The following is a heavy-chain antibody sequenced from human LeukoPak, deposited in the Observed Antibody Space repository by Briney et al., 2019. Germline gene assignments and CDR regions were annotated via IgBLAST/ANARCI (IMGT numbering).Heavy chain of an antibody. CDR1: GGSISSNY. J-gene: IGHJ4*02. CDR3: ARDPYYDSSGYLGY. D-gene: IGHD3-22*01. Sequence: SETLSLTCTVSGGSISSNYWSWIRQPAGKGLEWIGRIYTSGSTNYNPSLKSRVTMSVDTSKNQFSLKLSSVTAADTAVYYCARDPYYDSSGYLGYWGQGTLVTVSS. CDR2: IYTSGST. V-gene: IGHV4-4*07.